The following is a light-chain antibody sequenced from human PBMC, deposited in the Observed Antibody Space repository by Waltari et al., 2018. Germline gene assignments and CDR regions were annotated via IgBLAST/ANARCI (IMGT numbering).Light chain of an antibody. V-gene: IGKV1-5*03. Sequence: TFRASQSISTWLAWYQQKPGKAPKLLIYKASTLETGVPSRFSGSGSGTEFTLTISSLQPDDFATYFCQQYNSYLLTFGGGTKVEIQ. CDR3: QQYNSYLLT. CDR1: QSISTW. J-gene: IGKJ4*01. CDR2: KAS.